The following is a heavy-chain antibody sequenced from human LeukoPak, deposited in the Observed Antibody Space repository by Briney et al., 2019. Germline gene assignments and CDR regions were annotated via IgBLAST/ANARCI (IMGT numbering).Heavy chain of an antibody. J-gene: IGHJ4*02. CDR1: GFTFSSYT. D-gene: IGHD5-12*01. CDR2: VSGSGGST. CDR3: ARAPVATPSEFDY. V-gene: IGHV3-23*01. Sequence: PGGSLRLSCAASGFTFSSYTMSWVRQAPGKGLEWVSGVSGSGGSTHYADSVKGRFTISRDNAKNMLYLQVNSLRAEDTAVYYCARAPVATPSEFDYWGQGTLVTVSS.